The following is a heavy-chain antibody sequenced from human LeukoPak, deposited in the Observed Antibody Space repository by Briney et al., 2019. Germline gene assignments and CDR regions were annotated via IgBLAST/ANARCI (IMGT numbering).Heavy chain of an antibody. Sequence: SETLSLTCTVSGGSISSYYWSWIRQPPGKGLEWIGYIYYSGTTKYNPSLKSRLTISVDTSKNQFSLKLNSVTAADTAVYYCARRFGSYYYYGMDVWGQGTTVTVSS. CDR2: IYYSGTT. CDR1: GGSISSYY. CDR3: ARRFGSYYYYGMDV. V-gene: IGHV4-59*08. D-gene: IGHD3-10*01. J-gene: IGHJ6*02.